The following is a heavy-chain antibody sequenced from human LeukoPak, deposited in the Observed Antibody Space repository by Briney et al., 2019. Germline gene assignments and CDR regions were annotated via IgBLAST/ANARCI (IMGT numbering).Heavy chain of an antibody. CDR1: GFTSSSYW. J-gene: IGHJ5*02. CDR2: INSDGSST. D-gene: IGHD4-23*01. V-gene: IGHV3-74*01. CDR3: AREDRGGPRLGYH. Sequence: GGSLRLSCAASGFTSSSYWMHWVRQAPGKGLVWVSRINSDGSSTSYADSVKGRFTISRDNAKNTLYLQMNSLRAEDTAVYYCAREDRGGPRLGYHWGQGTLVTVSS.